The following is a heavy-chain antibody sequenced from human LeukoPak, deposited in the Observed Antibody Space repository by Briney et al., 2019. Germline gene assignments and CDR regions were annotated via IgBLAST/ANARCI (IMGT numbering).Heavy chain of an antibody. CDR2: ISSSSSTI. V-gene: IGHV3-48*01. CDR1: GFTFSSYA. CDR3: ARRGY. Sequence: PGGSLGLSCAASGFTFSSYAMSWVRQAPGKGLEWVSYISSSSSTIYYADSVKGRFTISRDNAKNSLYLQMSSVRAEDTAVYYCARRGYWGQGTLVTVSS. J-gene: IGHJ4*02. D-gene: IGHD3-10*01.